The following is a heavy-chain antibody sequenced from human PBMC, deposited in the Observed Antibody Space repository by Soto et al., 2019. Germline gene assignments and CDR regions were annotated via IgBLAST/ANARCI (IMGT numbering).Heavy chain of an antibody. V-gene: IGHV3-15*07. J-gene: IGHJ6*02. D-gene: IGHD3-3*01. Sequence: GGSLRLSCAASGFTFSNAWMNWVRQAPGKGLEWVGRIKSKTDGGTTDYAAPVKGRFTISRNDSKNTLYLQMNSLKTGDTAVYYCTTEGFWSGYYLDYYYGMDVWGQGTTVTVSS. CDR2: IKSKTDGGTT. CDR3: TTEGFWSGYYLDYYYGMDV. CDR1: GFTFSNAW.